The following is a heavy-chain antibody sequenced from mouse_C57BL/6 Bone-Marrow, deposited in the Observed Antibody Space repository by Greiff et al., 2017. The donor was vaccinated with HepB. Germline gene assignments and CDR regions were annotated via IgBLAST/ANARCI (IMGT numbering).Heavy chain of an antibody. J-gene: IGHJ4*01. CDR2: IHPNSGST. Sequence: QVQLQQSGAELVKPGASVKLSCKASGYTFTSYWMHWVKQRPGQGLEWIGMIHPNSGSTNYNEKFKSKATLTVDKSSSTAYMQLSSLTSEDSAVYYCARPTGCAMDYWGQGTSVTVSS. D-gene: IGHD4-1*01. CDR1: GYTFTSYW. V-gene: IGHV1-64*01. CDR3: ARPTGCAMDY.